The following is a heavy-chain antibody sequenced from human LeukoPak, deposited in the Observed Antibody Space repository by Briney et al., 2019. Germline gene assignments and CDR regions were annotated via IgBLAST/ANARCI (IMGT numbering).Heavy chain of an antibody. CDR2: IKQDGSEK. V-gene: IGHV3-7*01. Sequence: GGSLRLSCAASGFTFSSYWMSWVRQAPGKGLEWVANIKQDGSEKYYVDSVKGRFTISRDNAKNSLYLQMNSLRAEDTAVYYCARRPTMVRGVIIHYYYMDVWGKGTTVTISS. J-gene: IGHJ6*03. CDR1: GFTFSSYW. D-gene: IGHD3-10*01. CDR3: ARRPTMVRGVIIHYYYMDV.